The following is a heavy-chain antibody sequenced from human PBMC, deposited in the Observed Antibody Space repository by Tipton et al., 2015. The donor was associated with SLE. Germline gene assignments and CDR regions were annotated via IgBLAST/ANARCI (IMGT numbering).Heavy chain of an antibody. CDR2: IYTSGRT. J-gene: IGHJ4*02. CDR3: ARGGIAPDY. D-gene: IGHD6-13*01. Sequence: TLSLTCTVSGGSISSSSYYWSWIRQPAGKGLEWIGRIYTSGRTNYNPSLKSRVTISVDTSKNQFSLKLSSVTAADTAVYYCARGGIAPDYWGQGTLVTVSS. V-gene: IGHV4-61*02. CDR1: GGSISSSSYY.